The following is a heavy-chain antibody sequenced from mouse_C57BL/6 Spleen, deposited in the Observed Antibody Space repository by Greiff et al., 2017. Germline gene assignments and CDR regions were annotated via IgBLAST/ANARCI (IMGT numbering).Heavy chain of an antibody. CDR3: ARWGYYGSSYDYYAMDY. CDR1: GYAFSSYW. Sequence: QVQLKESGAELVKPGASVKISCKASGYAFSSYWMNWVKQRPGTGLEWIGQIYPGDGDTNYNGKFKGKATLTADKSSSTAYMQLSSLTSEDSAVYFCARWGYYGSSYDYYAMDYWGQGTSVTVSS. CDR2: IYPGDGDT. V-gene: IGHV1-80*01. D-gene: IGHD1-1*01. J-gene: IGHJ4*01.